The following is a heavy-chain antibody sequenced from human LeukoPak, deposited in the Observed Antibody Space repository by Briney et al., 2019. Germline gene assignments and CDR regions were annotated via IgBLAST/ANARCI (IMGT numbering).Heavy chain of an antibody. J-gene: IGHJ6*02. D-gene: IGHD4-17*01. V-gene: IGHV4-39*01. CDR3: ARQTRVLTVTTLRYYYGMDV. Sequence: PSETLSLTCTVSGGSISSSSYYWGWIRQPPGKGLEWIGSIYYSGSTYYNPSLKSRVTISVDTSKNQFSLKLSSVTAADTAVYYCARQTRVLTVTTLRYYYGMDVWGQGITVTVSS. CDR2: IYYSGST. CDR1: GGSISSSSYY.